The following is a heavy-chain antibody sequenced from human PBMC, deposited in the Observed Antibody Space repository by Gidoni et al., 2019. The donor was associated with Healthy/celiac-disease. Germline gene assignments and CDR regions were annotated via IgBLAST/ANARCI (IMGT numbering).Heavy chain of an antibody. D-gene: IGHD3-22*01. CDR2: IYYSGST. J-gene: IGHJ3*02. Sequence: QLQLQESGPGLVKPSETLPPTCTVSGGSISSSSYYCGWIRQPPGKGLEWIGSIYYSGSTYYNPSLKSRVTISVDTSKNQFSLKLSSVTAADTAVYYCARRPLYYDSSGYYPDDAFDIWGQGTMVTVSS. V-gene: IGHV4-39*01. CDR1: GGSISSSSYY. CDR3: ARRPLYYDSSGYYPDDAFDI.